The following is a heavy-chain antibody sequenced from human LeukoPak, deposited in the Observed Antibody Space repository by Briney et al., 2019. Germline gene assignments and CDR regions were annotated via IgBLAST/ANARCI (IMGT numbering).Heavy chain of an antibody. Sequence: ASVKVSCKASGYTFTSYGISWVRQAPGQGLEWMGWINPNSGGTNYAQKFQGWVTMTRDTSISTAYMELSSLRSEDTAVYYCARDNRGTPTHLDDAFDIWGQGTMVTVSS. J-gene: IGHJ3*02. V-gene: IGHV1-2*04. CDR1: GYTFTSYG. CDR3: ARDNRGTPTHLDDAFDI. CDR2: INPNSGGT. D-gene: IGHD7-27*01.